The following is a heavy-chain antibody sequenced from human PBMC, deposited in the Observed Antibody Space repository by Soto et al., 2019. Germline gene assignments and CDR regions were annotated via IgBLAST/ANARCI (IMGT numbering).Heavy chain of an antibody. D-gene: IGHD4-17*01. CDR2: IYHGGST. J-gene: IGHJ6*04. V-gene: IGHV4-34*01. CDR3: ARQKVTTAFYYYGMDV. CDR1: GVSFSSYY. Sequence: AETLSLTCAVYGVSFSSYYPNWIRQPPGKGLEWMGEIYHGGSTSYNPSLKSRVTISVDTSKNQFSLKLSSVTAADTAVYYCARQKVTTAFYYYGMDVWGKGTTVTVSS.